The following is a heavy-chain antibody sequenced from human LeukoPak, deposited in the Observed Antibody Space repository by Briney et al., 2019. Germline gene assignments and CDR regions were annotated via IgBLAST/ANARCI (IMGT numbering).Heavy chain of an antibody. CDR1: GGSISSYY. Sequence: PSETLSLTCTVSGGSISSYYWSWIRQPPGKGLERIGYIYTSGSTNYNPSLKSRVTISVDTSKNQFSLKLSSVTAADTAVYYCARWDAYCSSTSCYGNWFDPWGQGTLVTVSS. CDR3: ARWDAYCSSTSCYGNWFDP. J-gene: IGHJ5*02. V-gene: IGHV4-4*09. D-gene: IGHD2-2*01. CDR2: IYTSGST.